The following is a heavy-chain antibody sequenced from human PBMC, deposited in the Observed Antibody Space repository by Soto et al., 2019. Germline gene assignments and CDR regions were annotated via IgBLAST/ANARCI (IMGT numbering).Heavy chain of an antibody. Sequence: QVQLVQSAAEVKKPVASVKVSCKASGYTLTNYAISWVRQAPGQGPEWMGWINTYNGNSNYAQKFQGRVTMTTDTSTNTAYMELRSLTSDDTAVYYCARDCTGGSCFCIYWGQGTLVTVSS. CDR1: GYTLTNYA. CDR3: ARDCTGGSCFCIY. J-gene: IGHJ4*02. CDR2: INTYNGNS. V-gene: IGHV1-18*01. D-gene: IGHD2-15*01.